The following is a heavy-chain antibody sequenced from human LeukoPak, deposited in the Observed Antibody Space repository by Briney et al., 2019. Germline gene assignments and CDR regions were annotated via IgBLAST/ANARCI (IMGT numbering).Heavy chain of an antibody. CDR3: ARDIGCSSTSCPPSYYYGMDV. CDR1: GGTFSSYA. CDR2: IIPIFGTA. V-gene: IGHV1-69*01. Sequence: GSSVKVSCKASGGTFSSYAISWVRQAPGQGLEWMGGIIPIFGTANYAQKFRGRVTITADESTSTAYMELSSLRSEDTAVYYCARDIGCSSTSCPPSYYYGMDVWGKGTTVTVSS. J-gene: IGHJ6*04. D-gene: IGHD2-2*01.